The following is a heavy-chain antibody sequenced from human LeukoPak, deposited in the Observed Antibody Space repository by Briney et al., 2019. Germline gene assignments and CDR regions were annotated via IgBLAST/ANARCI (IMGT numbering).Heavy chain of an antibody. CDR2: IYKSGST. CDR3: ARLTGGGYTGNFDF. D-gene: IGHD5-12*01. Sequence: PSETLSLTCTVSGDSISNYYWSWIRQPPGKGLEWIGCIYKSGSTNYNPSLKSRVTISVDTSKNQFSLKVSSVTAADTAVYYCARLTGGGYTGNFDFWGQGILVTVSS. CDR1: GDSISNYY. J-gene: IGHJ4*02. V-gene: IGHV4-59*08.